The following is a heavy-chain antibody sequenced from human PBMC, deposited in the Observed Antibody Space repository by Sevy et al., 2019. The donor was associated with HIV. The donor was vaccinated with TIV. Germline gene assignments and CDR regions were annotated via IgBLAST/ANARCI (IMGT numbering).Heavy chain of an antibody. CDR3: AKDLVVLVGDAFDI. J-gene: IGHJ3*02. Sequence: GGSLRLSCAASGFTFSDYGMHWVRQAPGKGLEWVAVIWYDGSNKYYAESVKGRFTISRDNSKNTLYLQMNSLRADDTAVYYCAKDLVVLVGDAFDIWGQGTMVTVSS. D-gene: IGHD2-8*02. CDR1: GFTFSDYG. CDR2: IWYDGSNK. V-gene: IGHV3-33*03.